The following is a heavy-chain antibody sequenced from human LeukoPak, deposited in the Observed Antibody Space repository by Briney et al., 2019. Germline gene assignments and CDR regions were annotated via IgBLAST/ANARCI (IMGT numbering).Heavy chain of an antibody. J-gene: IGHJ4*02. CDR1: NGSISSSSYY. D-gene: IGHD4-23*01. CDR3: ARGISTVVTHTFDY. Sequence: SETLSLTCTVSNGSISSSSYYWGWIRQPPGKGLEWIGSIYYSGSTYYNPSLKSRVTISLVTPKNQFSLKLSSVTAADTAVYYCARGISTVVTHTFDYWGQGTLVTASS. V-gene: IGHV4-39*01. CDR2: IYYSGST.